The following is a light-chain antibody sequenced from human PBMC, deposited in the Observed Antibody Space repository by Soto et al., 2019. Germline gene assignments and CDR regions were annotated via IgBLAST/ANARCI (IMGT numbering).Light chain of an antibody. Sequence: IQMTQSPSSLSASVGDRVTITCRASQGIRNDLGWYQQKPGKAPKLLIFGASSVQSGVPSRFSGSGSGTDFTLTISSLQPEDFATYYCQQSYSTPLTFGGGTKVDIK. CDR1: QGIRND. CDR2: GAS. V-gene: IGKV1-39*01. J-gene: IGKJ4*01. CDR3: QQSYSTPLT.